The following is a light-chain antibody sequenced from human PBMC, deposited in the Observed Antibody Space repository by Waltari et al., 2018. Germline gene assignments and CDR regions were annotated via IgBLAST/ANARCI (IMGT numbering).Light chain of an antibody. CDR1: EIISTS. V-gene: IGKV1-39*01. CDR2: AAS. J-gene: IGKJ4*01. CDR3: QQSFITPRT. Sequence: IPMTQSPSSLPASVGDTNTISCRASEIISTSVNWYQQKPGKAPKILISAASALRREVPSRFSGSGSGTDFTLTITNLQPEDFATYYCQQSFITPRTFGGGTRVEIK.